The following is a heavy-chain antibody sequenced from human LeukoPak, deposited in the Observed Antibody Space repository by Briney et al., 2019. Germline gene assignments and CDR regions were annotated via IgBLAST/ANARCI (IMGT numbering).Heavy chain of an antibody. CDR3: ARYSSSWEDFAY. V-gene: IGHV3-11*03. J-gene: IGHJ4*02. CDR1: GFTFSDYY. Sequence: KPGGSLRLSCAASGFTFSDYYMSWIRQAPGKGLEWVSYINRCSSYTNYADSVKGRFTISGDNAKNSLYLQMNSLRAEDTAVYYCARYSSSWEDFAYSSQGTLVTVSS. D-gene: IGHD6-13*01. CDR2: INRCSSYT.